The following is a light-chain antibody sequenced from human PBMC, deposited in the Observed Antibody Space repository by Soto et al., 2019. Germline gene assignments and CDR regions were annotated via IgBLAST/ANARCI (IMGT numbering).Light chain of an antibody. Sequence: QSALTRPASVSGSPGQSITISCTGTSSDVGAYNYVSWYQQHPGKAPKLMIFEVSDRHSGVSNRLSGSKSGNTASLTISGLQAEDEADYYCSSYTSSNTLVFGGGTKLTVL. CDR1: SSDVGAYNY. V-gene: IGLV2-14*01. CDR2: EVS. J-gene: IGLJ2*01. CDR3: SSYTSSNTLV.